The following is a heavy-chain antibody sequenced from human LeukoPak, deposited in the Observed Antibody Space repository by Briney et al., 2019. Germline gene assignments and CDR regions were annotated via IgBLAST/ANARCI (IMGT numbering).Heavy chain of an antibody. V-gene: IGHV4-30-2*05. CDR3: ARIYDSSGYDSDY. D-gene: IGHD3-22*01. CDR2: IYHSGST. CDR1: GGSISSGGYS. J-gene: IGHJ4*02. Sequence: SETLSLTCAVSGGSISSGGYSWSWIRQPPGKGLEWIGYIYHSGSTYYNPSLKSRVTISVDTSKNQFSLKLSYVTAADTAVYYCARIYDSSGYDSDYWGQGTLVNVSS.